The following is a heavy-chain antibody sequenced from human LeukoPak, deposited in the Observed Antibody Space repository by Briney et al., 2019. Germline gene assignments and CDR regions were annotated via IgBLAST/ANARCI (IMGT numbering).Heavy chain of an antibody. D-gene: IGHD6-19*01. V-gene: IGHV3-23*01. Sequence: GGSLKLSCAASGFTFSSYAMSWVRQAPGKGLEWVSAISGSGGSTYYADSVKGRFTISRDNSKNTLYLQMNSLRAEDTAVYYCANGWYLDFGDYWGQGTLVTVSS. CDR3: ANGWYLDFGDY. CDR1: GFTFSSYA. CDR2: ISGSGGST. J-gene: IGHJ4*02.